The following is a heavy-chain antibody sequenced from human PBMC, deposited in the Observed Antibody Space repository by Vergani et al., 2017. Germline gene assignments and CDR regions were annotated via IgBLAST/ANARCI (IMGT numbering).Heavy chain of an antibody. V-gene: IGHV3-23*01. CDR1: GFTFSSYA. CDR2: ISGSGGST. D-gene: IGHD3-3*01. J-gene: IGHJ3*02. Sequence: EVQLLESGGGLVQPGGSLRLSCAASGFTFSSYAMSWVRQAPGKGLEWVSAISGSGGSTYYADSVKGRFTISRDNSKNTLYLQMNSLRAEDTAVYYCARARGASPRITIFGEVSDKGGAFDIWGQGTMVTVSS. CDR3: ARARGASPRITIFGEVSDKGGAFDI.